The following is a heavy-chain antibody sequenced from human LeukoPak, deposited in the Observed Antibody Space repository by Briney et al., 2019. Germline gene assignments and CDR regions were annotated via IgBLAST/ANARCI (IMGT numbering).Heavy chain of an antibody. CDR3: ARGDGDYDFWSGYGNHNWFDP. CDR1: GGSISSYY. V-gene: IGHV4-59*01. J-gene: IGHJ5*02. CDR2: IYYSGST. D-gene: IGHD3-3*01. Sequence: PSETLSLTCTVSGGSISSYYWSWIRQPPGKGLEWIGYIYYSGSTNYNPSLKSRVTISVDTSKNQFSLKLSSVTAADTAVYYCARGDGDYDFWSGYGNHNWFDPWGQGTLVTVSS.